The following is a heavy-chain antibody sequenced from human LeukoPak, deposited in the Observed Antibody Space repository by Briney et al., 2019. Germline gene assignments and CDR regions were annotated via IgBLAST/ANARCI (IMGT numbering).Heavy chain of an antibody. V-gene: IGHV4-59*12. CDR2: IYYSGST. CDR1: GGSISSYY. D-gene: IGHD3-3*01. J-gene: IGHJ6*02. Sequence: SETLSLTCTVSGGSISSYYWSWIRQPPGKGLEWIGYIYYSGSTNYNPSLKSRVTISVDTSKNQFSLKLSSVTAADTAVYYCAREPLRYYDFWSGYPPATYGMDVWGQGTTVTVSS. CDR3: AREPLRYYDFWSGYPPATYGMDV.